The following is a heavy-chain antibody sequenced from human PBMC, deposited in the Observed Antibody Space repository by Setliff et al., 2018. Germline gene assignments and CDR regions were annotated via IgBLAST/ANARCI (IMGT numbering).Heavy chain of an antibody. J-gene: IGHJ4*02. V-gene: IGHV3-7*01. CDR1: GFTFSSYW. CDR3: ARETLPYYFDY. CDR2: IKQDGSER. Sequence: GGSLRLSCAASGFTFSSYWMTWVRQAPGKGLEWVANIKQDGSERHYVDSVKGRFTISRDNAKNSLYLQITSLRAEDTAVYYCARETLPYYFDYWGQGTLVTVSS.